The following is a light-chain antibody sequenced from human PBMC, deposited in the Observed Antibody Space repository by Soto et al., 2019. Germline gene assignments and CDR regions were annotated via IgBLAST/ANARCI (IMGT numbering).Light chain of an antibody. CDR3: QQYGTSPLT. CDR1: QSVSSSY. J-gene: IGKJ4*01. CDR2: GAS. Sequence: EIVLTHSPGTLSLSPGERATLSCRASQSVSSSYLAWYQQKPGQAPRLLIYGASSRATGIPDRFSGSGSGTDFTLTISRLEPDDFAVYYCQQYGTSPLTFGGGT. V-gene: IGKV3-20*01.